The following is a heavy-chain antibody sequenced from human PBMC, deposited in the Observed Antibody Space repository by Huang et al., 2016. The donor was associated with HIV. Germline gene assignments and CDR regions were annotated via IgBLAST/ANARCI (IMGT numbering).Heavy chain of an antibody. D-gene: IGHD2-21*02. V-gene: IGHV1-24*01. CDR1: GYILTELA. J-gene: IGHJ4*02. Sequence: QVQLVQSGAEVRKPGASVKVSCKVSGYILTELAMHWVRQSPGKGLEWMVGSEPEDGETRYAEKLQGRVTMTEDTSTDTAYLELSGLTSDDTAVYYCATHSGGDSYAPYYWGQGTLVTVSS. CDR3: ATHSGGDSYAPYY. CDR2: SEPEDGET.